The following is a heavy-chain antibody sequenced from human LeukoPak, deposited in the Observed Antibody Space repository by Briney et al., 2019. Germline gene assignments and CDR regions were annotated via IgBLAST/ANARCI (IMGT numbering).Heavy chain of an antibody. D-gene: IGHD5-12*01. CDR3: AKGSGYEAQYYYYYMDV. CDR1: GFIFSNLW. CDR2: IKSKIDGGTT. V-gene: IGHV3-15*01. Sequence: NPGGSLRLSCAASGFIFSNLWMTWVRQAPGKGLEWVGRIKSKIDGGTTDYAAPVKGRFTMSRDDSKNTLYLQMNSLRTEDTAVYYCAKGSGYEAQYYYYYMDVWGKGTTVTISS. J-gene: IGHJ6*03.